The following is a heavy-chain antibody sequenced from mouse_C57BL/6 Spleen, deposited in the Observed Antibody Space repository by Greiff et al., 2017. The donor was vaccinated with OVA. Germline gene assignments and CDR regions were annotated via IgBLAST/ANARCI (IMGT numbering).Heavy chain of an antibody. J-gene: IGHJ2*01. V-gene: IGHV1-80*01. CDR2: IYPGDGDT. Sequence: QVQLQQSGAELVKPGASVKISCKASGYAFSSYWMNWVKQRPGKGLEWIGQIYPGDGDTNYNGKFKGKATLTADKSSSTAYMQLSSLTSEDSAVYFCASRTTVVETYFDYWGQGTTLTVSS. D-gene: IGHD1-1*01. CDR3: ASRTTVVETYFDY. CDR1: GYAFSSYW.